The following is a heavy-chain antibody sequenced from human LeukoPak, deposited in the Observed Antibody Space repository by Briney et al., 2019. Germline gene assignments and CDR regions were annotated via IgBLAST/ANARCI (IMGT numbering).Heavy chain of an antibody. CDR3: ARRAGAYSHPYDY. D-gene: IGHD4/OR15-4a*01. CDR1: GFTFNNYA. V-gene: IGHV3-53*01. J-gene: IGHJ4*02. CDR2: IYSDNT. Sequence: QPGGSLRLSCAASGFTFNNYAMSWVRQAPGKGLEWGSFIYSDNTHYSDSVKGRFTISRNNSKNTLYLQMNILRAEDTAVYYCARRAGAYSHPYDYWGQGTLVTVSS.